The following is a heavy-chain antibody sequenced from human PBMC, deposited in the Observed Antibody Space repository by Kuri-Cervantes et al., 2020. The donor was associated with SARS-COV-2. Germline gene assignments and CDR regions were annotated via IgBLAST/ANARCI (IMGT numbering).Heavy chain of an antibody. J-gene: IGHJ4*02. Sequence: LRLSCTVSGASISNGSYYWSWIRQPAGKGLEWIGRFYTTERINYNPSLKSRVTISVDTSKNQSSLRLTSVTAADTAVYYCARDVVHTYGWRAFDYWGQGSLVTVSS. CDR2: FYTTERI. CDR1: GASISNGSYY. V-gene: IGHV4-61*02. CDR3: ARDVVHTYGWRAFDY. D-gene: IGHD5-18*01.